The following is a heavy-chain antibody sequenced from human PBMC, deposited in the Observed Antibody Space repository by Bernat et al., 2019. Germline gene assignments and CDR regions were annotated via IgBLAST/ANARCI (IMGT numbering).Heavy chain of an antibody. J-gene: IGHJ4*02. D-gene: IGHD2-15*01. CDR3: ARELGYCSGGSCSGGRIIKNYFDY. Sequence: QVQLVQSGAEVKKPGASVKVSCKASGYTFTGYYMHWVRQAPGQGLEWMGWINPNSGGTNYAQKFKGRVTMTRETSISTAYMELSRLRSDDTAVYYCARELGYCSGGSCSGGRIIKNYFDYWGQGTLVTVSS. V-gene: IGHV1-2*02. CDR2: INPNSGGT. CDR1: GYTFTGYY.